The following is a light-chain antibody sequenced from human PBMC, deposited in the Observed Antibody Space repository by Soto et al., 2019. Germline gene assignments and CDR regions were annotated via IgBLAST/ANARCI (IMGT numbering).Light chain of an antibody. CDR1: QSISSW. Sequence: DIQMTQSPSTLSASVGDRVTITCRASQSISSWLAWYQQKPGEAPKLLIYDASALPRGVPSRFSGSGSGTKFTLTISSLQSEDFAVYFCQQYNNWPQTFGQGTKVDI. CDR2: DAS. J-gene: IGKJ1*01. CDR3: QQYNNWPQT. V-gene: IGKV1-5*01.